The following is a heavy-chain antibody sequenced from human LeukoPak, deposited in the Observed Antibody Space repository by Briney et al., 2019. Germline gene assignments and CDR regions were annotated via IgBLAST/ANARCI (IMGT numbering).Heavy chain of an antibody. V-gene: IGHV3-30*18. D-gene: IGHD3-22*01. CDR1: GFTFRRFG. J-gene: IGHJ4*02. Sequence: PGGSLRLSCAASGFTFRRFGMHWVRQAPGKGLEWVAVISYDGSNKYYADSVKGRFTISRDNSKNTLNLQMGSLRAEDTAVYFCAKVITYDSSGYYRHPDYWGQGTLVTVSS. CDR3: AKVITYDSSGYYRHPDY. CDR2: ISYDGSNK.